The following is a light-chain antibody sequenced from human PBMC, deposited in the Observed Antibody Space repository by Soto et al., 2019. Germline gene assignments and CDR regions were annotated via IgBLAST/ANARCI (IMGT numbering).Light chain of an antibody. CDR3: IQATHWPPT. CDR1: QSLVYSDGNAY. CDR2: RAS. Sequence: DVVMTQSPLSLPVTLGQPASISCRSSQSLVYSDGNAYLNWFHQRPGQSPRRLIYRASNRDSGVPDRFSGSWSGTVFTLQINGVEAEDVGVYYCIQATHWPPTFGRGTRVDIK. J-gene: IGKJ1*01. V-gene: IGKV2-30*01.